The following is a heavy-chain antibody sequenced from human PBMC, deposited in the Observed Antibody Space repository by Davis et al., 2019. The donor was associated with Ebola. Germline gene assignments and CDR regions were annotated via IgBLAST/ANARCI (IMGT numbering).Heavy chain of an antibody. D-gene: IGHD3-10*01. V-gene: IGHV1-8*01. Sequence: ASVKVSCKASGYTFTSYDINWVRQATGQGLERMGWMNPNSGNTGYAQKFQGRVTMTRNTSISTAYMELSSLRSEDTAVYYCARGMVRVDNWFDPWGQGTLVTVSS. CDR3: ARGMVRVDNWFDP. CDR1: GYTFTSYD. J-gene: IGHJ5*02. CDR2: MNPNSGNT.